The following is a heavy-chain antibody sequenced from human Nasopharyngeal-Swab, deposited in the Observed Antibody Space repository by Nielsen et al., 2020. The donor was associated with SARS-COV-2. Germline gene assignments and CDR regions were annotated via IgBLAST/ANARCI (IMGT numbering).Heavy chain of an antibody. J-gene: IGHJ5*02. D-gene: IGHD2-2*01. CDR2: IYYSGST. CDR1: GGSISSSSYY. Sequence: LRLSCTVSGGSISSSSYYWGWIRQPPGKGLEWIGSIYYSGSTYYNPSLKSRVNISVDTSKNQFSLKLSSVTAADTAVYYCGVVTAAIDWFDPWGQGTLVTVSS. CDR3: GVVTAAIDWFDP. V-gene: IGHV4-39*01.